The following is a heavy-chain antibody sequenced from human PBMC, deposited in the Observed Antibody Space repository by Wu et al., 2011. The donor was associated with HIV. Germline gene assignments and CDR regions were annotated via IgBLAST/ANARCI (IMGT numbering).Heavy chain of an antibody. V-gene: IGHV1-46*01. J-gene: IGHJ2*01. D-gene: IGHD3-22*01. Sequence: QVQLVQSGAEVKKPGSSVKVSCKASGATFSSYAISWVRQAPGQGLEWMGIINPSGGSTNYAQRFQGRVTMTRDTSTSTVYMELSSLRSEDTAVYYCTRGGAVTYYYDSSGSSDWCFDLWGRGTLVTVS. CDR3: TRGGAVTYYYDSSGSSDWCFDL. CDR1: GATFSSYA. CDR2: INPSGGST.